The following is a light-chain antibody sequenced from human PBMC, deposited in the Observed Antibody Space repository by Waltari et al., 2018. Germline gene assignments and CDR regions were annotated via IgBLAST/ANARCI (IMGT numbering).Light chain of an antibody. V-gene: IGKV1-9*01. Sequence: IQLTQSPSSLSASVGDRVPITCRASQGISSNLAWYQQKPGKAPKLLISAASTLQSGVPLRFSGSGSGTEFTLTISSLQPEDFATYYCQQLNSYPITFGQGTRLEIK. CDR1: QGISSN. J-gene: IGKJ5*01. CDR2: AAS. CDR3: QQLNSYPIT.